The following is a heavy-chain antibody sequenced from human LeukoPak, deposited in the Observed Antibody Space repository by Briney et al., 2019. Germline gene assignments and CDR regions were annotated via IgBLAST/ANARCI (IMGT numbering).Heavy chain of an antibody. CDR2: FYWDDDK. V-gene: IGHV2-5*02. CDR1: GFSLSTSGVG. J-gene: IGHJ4*02. D-gene: IGHD2/OR15-2a*01. Sequence: SGPTLVNPTQTLTLTCTFSGFSLSTSGVGVGWIRQPPGKALEWLGLFYWDDDKRYSPSLKSRLTITKDTSKNQVVLTMTDMDPVDTATYYCARIIVPQYYFDYWGQGTLVTVSS. CDR3: ARIIVPQYYFDY.